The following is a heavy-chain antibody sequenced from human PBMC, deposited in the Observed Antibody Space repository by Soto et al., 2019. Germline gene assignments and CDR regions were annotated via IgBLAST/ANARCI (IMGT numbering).Heavy chain of an antibody. D-gene: IGHD3-10*01. CDR3: ATSYGSGSQAFDF. CDR1: GDTFNFYT. J-gene: IGHJ4*02. CDR2: TIPMLGMS. Sequence: QVQLVQSGAELKKPGSSVRVSCKASGDTFNFYTINWVRQAPGLGLEWMGRTIPMLGMSNYALKFQGRLSITAQKSISTAYMDLRSLKPEDTAMYYCATSYGSGSQAFDFWGQGALVTVS. V-gene: IGHV1-69*02.